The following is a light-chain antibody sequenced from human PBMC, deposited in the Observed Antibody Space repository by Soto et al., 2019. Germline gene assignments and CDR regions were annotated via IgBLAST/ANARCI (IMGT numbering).Light chain of an antibody. CDR1: QSVSSD. J-gene: IGKJ4*01. CDR2: GAS. CDR3: QHYNNWYLT. Sequence: EIVMTQSPATLSVSPGERGTLSCRASQSVSSDLAWYQQKPGQAPRLLIYGASTRATGIPARFSGSGSGTEFTLTISSLQSEDFADYYCQHYNNWYLTFGGGTKVEIK. V-gene: IGKV3-15*01.